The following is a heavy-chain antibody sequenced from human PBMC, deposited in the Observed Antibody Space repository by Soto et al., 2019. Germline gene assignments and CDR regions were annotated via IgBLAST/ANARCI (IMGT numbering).Heavy chain of an antibody. CDR3: ARDLSRIAARLSSYYYYGMDV. J-gene: IGHJ6*02. CDR2: IIPIFGTA. Sequence: QVQLVQSGAEVKKPGSSVKVSCKASGGTFSSYAISWVRQAPGQGLEWMGGIIPIFGTANYAQKFQGRVTITADESTSTAYMELSSLRSEDTAVYYCARDLSRIAARLSSYYYYGMDVWGQGTTVTVSS. D-gene: IGHD6-6*01. V-gene: IGHV1-69*01. CDR1: GGTFSSYA.